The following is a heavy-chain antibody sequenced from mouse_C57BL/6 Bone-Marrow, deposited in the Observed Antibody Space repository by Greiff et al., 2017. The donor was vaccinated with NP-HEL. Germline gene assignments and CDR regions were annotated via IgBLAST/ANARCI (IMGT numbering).Heavy chain of an antibody. CDR2: IYPRRGNT. Sequence: QVQLQQSGAELARPGASVTLSCKASGYTFTSYGISWVKQRTGQGLEWIGEIYPRRGNTYYNEKFKGKATLTADKSTSTAYMELRSLTAEDSAVYFSARYVGRRGFAYWGQGTLVTVSA. CDR1: GYTFTSYG. V-gene: IGHV1-81*01. J-gene: IGHJ3*01. CDR3: ARYVGRRGFAY.